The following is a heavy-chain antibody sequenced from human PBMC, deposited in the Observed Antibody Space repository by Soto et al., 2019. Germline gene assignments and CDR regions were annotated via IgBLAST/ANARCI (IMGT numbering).Heavy chain of an antibody. D-gene: IGHD1-1*01. V-gene: IGHV1-46*01. J-gene: IGHJ6*02. CDR1: GYTFTNFY. CDR3: ARVEVSEYNWVQYYYGRDV. CDR2: INPTGGDT. Sequence: QVQLVQSGAEVKKPGASVKVSCKASGYTFTNFYLHWVRQAPGQGLEWVGIINPTGGDTSYAPKFQGRVTMTRDTTTSTVYKERISLRWEDTAVYYCARVEVSEYNWVQYYYGRDVWGQGTTVSVSS.